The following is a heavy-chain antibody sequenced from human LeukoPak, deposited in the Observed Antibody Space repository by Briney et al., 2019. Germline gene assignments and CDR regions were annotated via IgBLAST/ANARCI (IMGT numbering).Heavy chain of an antibody. V-gene: IGHV4-38-2*01. CDR3: AKAGTTGIHHWFDP. CDR2: IYHSGGS. J-gene: IGHJ5*02. D-gene: IGHD1-1*01. Sequence: PSETLSLTCVVSGYSISNDYYWGWIRQPPGKGLEWIGNIYHSGGSYYNPSLKSRVTILVDTSKNQFSLKLSSVTAADTAVYYCAKAGTTGIHHWFDPWGQGNLVTVSS. CDR1: GYSISNDYY.